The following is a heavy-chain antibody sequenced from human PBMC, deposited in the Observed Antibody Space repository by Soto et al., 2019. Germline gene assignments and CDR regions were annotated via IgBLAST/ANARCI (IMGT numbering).Heavy chain of an antibody. CDR1: GLTFRTYL. J-gene: IGHJ4*02. CDR3: ATYHESDWDTYRFLH. V-gene: IGHV3-7*01. D-gene: IGHD3-16*02. CDR2: IKTDGSEE. Sequence: PGGSLRLSCRTSGLTFRTYLISWVRQAPWKGLEWVANIKTDGSEEYYADSVEGRFTISRDNTKNSLYLQMNSLRADDTAMYYCATYHESDWDTYRFLHWRQGPVVTVSP.